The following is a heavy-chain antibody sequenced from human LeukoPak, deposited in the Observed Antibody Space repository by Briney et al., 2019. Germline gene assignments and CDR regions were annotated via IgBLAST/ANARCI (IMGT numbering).Heavy chain of an antibody. J-gene: IGHJ4*02. CDR3: ASFASNLIGLDY. D-gene: IGHD3-16*02. V-gene: IGHV3-48*04. CDR2: IGSSSNTI. Sequence: PGGSLRLSCAASGFTFSSYSMNWVRQAPGKGLEWISYIGSSSNTIYYADSVKGRFTISRDNAKNSLYLQMNSLRAEDTAVYYCASFASNLIGLDYWGQGTLVTVSS. CDR1: GFTFSSYS.